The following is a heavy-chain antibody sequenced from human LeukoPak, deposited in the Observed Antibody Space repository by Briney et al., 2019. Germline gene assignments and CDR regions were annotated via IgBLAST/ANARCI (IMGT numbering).Heavy chain of an antibody. CDR2: IYYGGST. V-gene: IGHV4-61*08. D-gene: IGHD3-10*01. CDR1: GGSISSGDYY. Sequence: PSETLSLTCTVSGGSISSGDYYWSWIRQPPGKGLEWIGYIYYGGSTNYNPSLKSRVTISVDTSKNQFSLKLSSVTAADTAVYYCARGPVEGSGSWHFDLWGLGTLVTVSS. J-gene: IGHJ2*01. CDR3: ARGPVEGSGSWHFDL.